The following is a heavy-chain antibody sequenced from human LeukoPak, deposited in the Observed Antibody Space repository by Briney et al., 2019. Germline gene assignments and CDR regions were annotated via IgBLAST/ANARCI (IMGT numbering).Heavy chain of an antibody. D-gene: IGHD2-2*02. CDR2: IYYSGST. J-gene: IGHJ4*02. CDR3: AGLYTVSRAIDH. Sequence: SETLSLTCTGSGGSISSSSYYWGWIRQPPGKGLEWIGYIYYSGSTYYNTSLRSRVSISIDTSENQFSLKLTSVTAAETAIYYCAGLYTVSRAIDHWGQGTLVIVSS. V-gene: IGHV4-30-4*08. CDR1: GGSISSSSYY.